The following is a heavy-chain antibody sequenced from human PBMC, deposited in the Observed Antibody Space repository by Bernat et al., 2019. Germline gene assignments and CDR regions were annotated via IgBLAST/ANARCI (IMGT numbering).Heavy chain of an antibody. V-gene: IGHV1-2*04. D-gene: IGHD2-2*01. CDR2: INPKSGAT. J-gene: IGHJ3*02. CDR1: GYTFSDYY. Sequence: QVQLVQPGTEVKKPGASVKVSCEASGYTFSDYYIHWVRQAPGQGLEWMGWINPKSGATYHSQQFQDWVTMTRDASVSTAYMDLRRLKSDDTAVYYCARFSTTRCYDGAFDMWGQGTMVTVSS. CDR3: ARFSTTRCYDGAFDM.